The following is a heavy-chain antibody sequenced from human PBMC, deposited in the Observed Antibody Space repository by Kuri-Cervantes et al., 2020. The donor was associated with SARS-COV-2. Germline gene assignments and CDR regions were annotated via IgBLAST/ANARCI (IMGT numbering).Heavy chain of an antibody. CDR3: ARTETRSLGGYFDY. V-gene: IGHV4-61*09. CDR2: NYISGST. Sequence: SETLSLTCTVSGGSINSDNYFWSWIRQPAGKGLEWIGHNYISGSTNHNPTLRNRVTRSLDTSKNQFPLKLSSVAAADTAVYYCARTETRSLGGYFDYWGQGTLVTVSS. J-gene: IGHJ4*02. D-gene: IGHD3-10*01. CDR1: GGSINSDNYF.